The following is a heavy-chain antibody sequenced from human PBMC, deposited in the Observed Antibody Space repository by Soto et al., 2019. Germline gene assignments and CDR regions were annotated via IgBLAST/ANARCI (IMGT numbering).Heavy chain of an antibody. D-gene: IGHD6-6*01. CDR3: ARRARPDFYYMDV. CDR2: ISSNGVGT. V-gene: IGHV3-64*01. CDR1: GFTRSGYA. J-gene: IGHJ6*03. Sequence: EVQLAESGGGLAQPGGSLRLSCAASGFTRSGYAMDWVRQAPGKGLEYVSGISSNGVGTYYANSVQGRFTISRDNSKNTVHLQMGSPRPEDMAVYYCARRARPDFYYMDVWGKGTTVTVSS.